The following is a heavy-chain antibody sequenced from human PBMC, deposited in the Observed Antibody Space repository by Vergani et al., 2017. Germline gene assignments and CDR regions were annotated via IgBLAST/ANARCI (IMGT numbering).Heavy chain of an antibody. D-gene: IGHD6-19*01. CDR3: ARGFEQWLVSRYYTYGMDV. CDR2: IYTSGST. V-gene: IGHV4-61*02. CDR1: GGSISSGGYY. J-gene: IGHJ6*02. Sequence: QVQLQESGPGLVKPSQTLALTCTVSGGSISSGGYYWSWIRQSAGKGLEWIGRIYTSGSTNYNPSLKSRVTISVDTSKNQFSLKLSSVTAADTAVYYCARGFEQWLVSRYYTYGMDVWGQGTTVTVSS.